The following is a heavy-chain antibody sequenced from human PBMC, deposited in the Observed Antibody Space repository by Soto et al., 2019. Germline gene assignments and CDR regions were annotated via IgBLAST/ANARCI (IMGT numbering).Heavy chain of an antibody. CDR3: AGGGFKYYFDY. CDR1: GGTFSSYA. CDR2: IIPIFGTA. J-gene: IGHJ4*02. V-gene: IGHV1-69*13. D-gene: IGHD1-26*01. Sequence: SVKVSCKASGGTFSSYAISWVRQAPGQGLDWMGGIIPIFGTANYAQKFQGRVTITADESTSTAYMELSSLRSEDTAVYYCAGGGFKYYFDYWGQGTLVTVSA.